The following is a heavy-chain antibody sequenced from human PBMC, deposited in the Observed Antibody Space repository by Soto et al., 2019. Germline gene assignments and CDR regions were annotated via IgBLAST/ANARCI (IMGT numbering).Heavy chain of an antibody. CDR3: AHRQQEYSSSWYGVSWFDP. J-gene: IGHJ5*02. V-gene: IGHV4-59*01. CDR2: FYGGST. Sequence: LSLTCTVSGASTSGYFWTWIRQPPGKGLEWIGYFYGGSTNYNPSLKSRATISMAPSKNHFSLNLMSVTAADTATYYCAHRQQEYSSSWYGVSWFDPWGQGTLVTVSS. D-gene: IGHD6-13*01. CDR1: GASTSGYF.